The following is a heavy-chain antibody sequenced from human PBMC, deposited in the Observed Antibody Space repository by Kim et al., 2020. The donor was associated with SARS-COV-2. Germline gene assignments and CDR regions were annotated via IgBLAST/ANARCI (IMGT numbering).Heavy chain of an antibody. CDR3: ASTYYYDSGFMGNYYYYGMDV. D-gene: IGHD3-22*01. J-gene: IGHJ6*02. CDR2: INAGNGNT. Sequence: ASVKVSCKASGYTFTSYAMHWVRQAPGQRLEWMGWINAGNGNTKYSQKFQGRVTITRDTSASTAYMELSSLRSEDTAVYYCASTYYYDSGFMGNYYYYGMDVWGQGTTVTVSS. V-gene: IGHV1-3*01. CDR1: GYTFTSYA.